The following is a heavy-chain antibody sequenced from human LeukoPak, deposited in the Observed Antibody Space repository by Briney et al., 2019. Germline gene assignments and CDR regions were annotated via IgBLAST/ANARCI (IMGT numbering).Heavy chain of an antibody. CDR3: ATITVNYGDYGY. J-gene: IGHJ4*02. Sequence: GASVTVSCKVSGYTLTELSMHWVRQAPGKGLEWMGGFDPEDGETIYAQKFQGRVTMTEDTSTDTAYMELSSLRSEDTAVYYCATITVNYGDYGYWGQGTLVTVSS. CDR2: FDPEDGET. D-gene: IGHD4-17*01. V-gene: IGHV1-24*01. CDR1: GYTLTELS.